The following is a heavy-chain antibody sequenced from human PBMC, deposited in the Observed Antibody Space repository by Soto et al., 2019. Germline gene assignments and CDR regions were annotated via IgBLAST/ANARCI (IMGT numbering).Heavy chain of an antibody. CDR3: ARDIPPYNWFDP. CDR1: GGTFSSYA. V-gene: IGHV1-69*13. Sequence: ASVKVSCKASGGTFSSYAISWVRQAPGQGLEWMGGIIPIFGTANYAQKFQGRVTITADESTSTAYMELSSLGSEDTAVYYCARDIPPYNWFDPWGQGTLVTVSS. CDR2: IIPIFGTA. J-gene: IGHJ5*02.